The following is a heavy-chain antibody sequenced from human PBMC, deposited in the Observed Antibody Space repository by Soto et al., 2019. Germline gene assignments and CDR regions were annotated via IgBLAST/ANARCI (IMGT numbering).Heavy chain of an antibody. V-gene: IGHV3-21*02. CDR2: ISASSSHK. CDR1: GFDFSYYT. Sequence: EVQLVESGGRLVKPGESLRLSCVASGFDFSYYTMNWVRQAPGKGLEWVSAISASSSHKYSADSVRGRFTFTRDNANNTLYLQMNNLRAEDTAVYYCARLRSDAFDTWGQETLVTVPP. D-gene: IGHD4-17*01. J-gene: IGHJ3*02. CDR3: ARLRSDAFDT.